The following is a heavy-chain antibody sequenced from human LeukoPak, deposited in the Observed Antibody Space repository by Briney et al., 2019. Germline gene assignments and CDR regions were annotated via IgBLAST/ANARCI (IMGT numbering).Heavy chain of an antibody. V-gene: IGHV4-61*02. CDR1: GGSISSSSYY. J-gene: IGHJ4*02. CDR3: ARDPSDYYDSRYYFDY. D-gene: IGHD3-22*01. Sequence: PSETLSLTCTVSGGSISSSSYYWGWIRQPAGKGLEWIGRIYTGGYTNYNPSVKSRVTMSVDTSKNQFSLKLSSVTAADTAVYYCARDPSDYYDSRYYFDYWGQGTLVTVSS. CDR2: IYTGGYT.